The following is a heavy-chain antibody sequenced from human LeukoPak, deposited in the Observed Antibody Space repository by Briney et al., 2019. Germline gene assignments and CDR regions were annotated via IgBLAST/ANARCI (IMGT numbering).Heavy chain of an antibody. Sequence: PSETLSLTCSVSGGSISSTYYWGWIRQPPGKGLEWIGSIYFSGNTYYNPSLKSRVTISVDTSENLSLRLSSVTAADTAVYYCASLNNDYLYDFENWGQGTLVTVSS. V-gene: IGHV4-39*07. CDR2: IYFSGNT. D-gene: IGHD4-11*01. J-gene: IGHJ4*02. CDR1: GGSISSTYY. CDR3: ASLNNDYLYDFEN.